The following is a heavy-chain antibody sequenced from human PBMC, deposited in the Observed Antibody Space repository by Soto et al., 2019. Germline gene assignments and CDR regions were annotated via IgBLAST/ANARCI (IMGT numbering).Heavy chain of an antibody. CDR2: IYWNDDK. Sequence: QITLKESGPTLVKPTQTLTLTCTFSGFSLSTSGVGVGWIRQPPGKALEWLALIYWNDDKRYSPSLKSRLTITNVTSKNQVVLTMTNMDPVDTATYYCAHRHNPGGSMWYYFDYWGQGTLVTVSS. V-gene: IGHV2-5*01. CDR1: GFSLSTSGVG. CDR3: AHRHNPGGSMWYYFDY. J-gene: IGHJ4*02. D-gene: IGHD2-21*01.